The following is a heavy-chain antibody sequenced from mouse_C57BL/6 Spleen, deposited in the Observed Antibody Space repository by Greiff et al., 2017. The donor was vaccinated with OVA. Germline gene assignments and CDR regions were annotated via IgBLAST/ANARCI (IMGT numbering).Heavy chain of an antibody. D-gene: IGHD2-1*01. V-gene: IGHV5-9-1*02. CDR2: ISSGGDYI. Sequence: EVQLVESGAGLVKPGGSLKLSCAASGFTFSSYAMSWVRQTPEKRLEWVAYISSGGDYIYYADTVKGRFTISRDNARNTLYLQMSSLKSEDTVMYYCTSDEGYGNLYWYFDVWGTGTTVTVSP. CDR1: GFTFSSYA. CDR3: TSDEGYGNLYWYFDV. J-gene: IGHJ1*03.